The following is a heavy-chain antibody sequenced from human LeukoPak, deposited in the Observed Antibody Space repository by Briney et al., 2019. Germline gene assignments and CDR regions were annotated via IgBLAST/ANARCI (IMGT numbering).Heavy chain of an antibody. CDR1: GFIFSGDS. Sequence: PGGSLRLSCAASGFIFSGDSMNWVRQAPGKGLEWVAYINGGGSPIYYADSVRGRFTISRDNAKNSLYLQMNSLRAEDTAVYYCVRDNPRCCGVIPSNIDDYWGQGTLVTVSS. V-gene: IGHV3-48*01. CDR2: INGGGSPI. D-gene: IGHD2/OR15-2a*01. CDR3: VRDNPRCCGVIPSNIDDY. J-gene: IGHJ4*02.